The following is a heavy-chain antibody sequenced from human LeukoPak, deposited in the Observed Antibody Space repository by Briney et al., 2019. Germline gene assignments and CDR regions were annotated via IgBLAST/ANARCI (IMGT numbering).Heavy chain of an antibody. D-gene: IGHD3-10*01. CDR1: GFTFSNYP. CDR2: ISHDGSKK. J-gene: IGHJ4*02. Sequence: GGSLRLSCAASGFTFSNYPMHWVRQAPGKGLEWVAVISHDGSKKSYADSVKGRFTISRDNSKNTLYLQMNSLTTEDTAVSYCARDGIARGSGSYLDFWGQGTLVTVSS. V-gene: IGHV3-30*04. CDR3: ARDGIARGSGSYLDF.